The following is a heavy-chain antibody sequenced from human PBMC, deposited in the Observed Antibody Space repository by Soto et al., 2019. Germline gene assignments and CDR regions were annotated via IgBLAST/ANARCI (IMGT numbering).Heavy chain of an antibody. CDR3: ARVEKDYYYYYGMDV. V-gene: IGHV1-69*13. Sequence: GASVKVSCKASGGTFSSYAISWVRQAPGQGLEWMGGIIPIFGTANYAQKFQGRVTVTADESTSTAYMELGSLRSEDTAMYYCARVEKDYYYYYGMDVWGQGTTVTVSS. J-gene: IGHJ6*02. CDR1: GGTFSSYA. CDR2: IIPIFGTA.